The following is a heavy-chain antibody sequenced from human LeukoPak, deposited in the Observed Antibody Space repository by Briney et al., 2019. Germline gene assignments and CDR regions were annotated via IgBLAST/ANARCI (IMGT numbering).Heavy chain of an antibody. V-gene: IGHV4-34*01. D-gene: IGHD5-24*01. Sequence: SETLSLTCGLYGGSFSGYYWSWIRQPPGKGLEWIGEINHSGSTNYNPSLKSRVTISVDTSKNQFSLKLSSVTAADTAVYYCARGEMATVPFDYWGQGTLVTVSS. CDR2: INHSGST. CDR1: GGSFSGYY. J-gene: IGHJ4*02. CDR3: ARGEMATVPFDY.